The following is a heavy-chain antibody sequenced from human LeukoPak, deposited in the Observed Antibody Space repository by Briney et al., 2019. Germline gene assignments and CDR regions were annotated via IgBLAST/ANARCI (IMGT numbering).Heavy chain of an antibody. J-gene: IGHJ4*02. D-gene: IGHD2-2*01. CDR1: GYTLTELS. CDR3: ATDLGGIVVVPAAIRDY. Sequence: ASVKVSCKVSGYTLTELSMHWVRQPPGKGLEWMGGFDPEDGETIYAQKFQGRVTMTEDTSTDTAYMELSSLRSEDTAVYYCATDLGGIVVVPAAIRDYWGQGTLVTVSS. CDR2: FDPEDGET. V-gene: IGHV1-24*01.